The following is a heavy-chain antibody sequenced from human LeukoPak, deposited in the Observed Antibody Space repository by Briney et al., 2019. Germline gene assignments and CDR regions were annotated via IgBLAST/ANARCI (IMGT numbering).Heavy chain of an antibody. J-gene: IGHJ4*02. D-gene: IGHD3-22*01. CDR1: GFTFSSYA. CDR2: ISGSGGST. V-gene: IGHV3-23*01. Sequence: PGGSLRLSCAASGFTFSSYAMSWVRQAPGKGLEWVSAISGSGGSTYYADSVKGRFTISRDNAKNSLYLQMNSLRAEDTAVYYCATSYYYDSSGYPGRDYWGQGTLVTVSS. CDR3: ATSYYYDSSGYPGRDY.